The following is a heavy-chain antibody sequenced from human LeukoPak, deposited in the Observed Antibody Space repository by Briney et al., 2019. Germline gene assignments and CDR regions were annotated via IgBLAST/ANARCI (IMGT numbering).Heavy chain of an antibody. CDR2: IYTSGST. J-gene: IGHJ2*01. D-gene: IGHD3-10*01. V-gene: IGHV4-4*07. CDR3: ARVLWFGEWNWYFDL. CDR1: GGSISSYY. Sequence: SETLSLTCTVSGGSISSYYWSWIRQPAGKGLEWIGRIYTSGSTNCNPSLKSRVTMSVDTSKNQFSLKLSSVTAADTAVYYCARVLWFGEWNWYFDLWGRGTLVTVSS.